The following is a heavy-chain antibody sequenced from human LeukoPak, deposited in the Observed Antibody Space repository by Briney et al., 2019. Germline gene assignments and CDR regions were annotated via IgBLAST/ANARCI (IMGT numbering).Heavy chain of an antibody. CDR3: ARDGSGWYDY. CDR2: SSSSASTI. Sequence: GRSLRLSRSSPGFTFSSYEMNGVRQARGKGLEWVSYSSSSASTIYYADSVKGRFTISRDNAKTSLYLQMDSLRAEDTGVYYCARDGSGWYDYWGQGILVTVSS. V-gene: IGHV3-48*03. J-gene: IGHJ4*02. D-gene: IGHD6-19*01. CDR1: GFTFSSYE.